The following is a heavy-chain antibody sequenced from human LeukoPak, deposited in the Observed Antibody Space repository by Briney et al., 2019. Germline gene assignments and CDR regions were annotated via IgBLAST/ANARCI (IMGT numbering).Heavy chain of an antibody. J-gene: IGHJ6*03. CDR3: ARTPPSCSSTSCAQYYYMDV. Sequence: SETLSLTCAVYGGSFSGYYWSWIRQPPGKGLEWIGEINHSGGTNYNPSLKSRVTISVDTSKNQFSLKLSSVTAADTAVYYCARTPPSCSSTSCAQYYYMDVWGKGTTVTVSS. V-gene: IGHV4-34*01. CDR1: GGSFSGYY. D-gene: IGHD2-2*01. CDR2: INHSGGT.